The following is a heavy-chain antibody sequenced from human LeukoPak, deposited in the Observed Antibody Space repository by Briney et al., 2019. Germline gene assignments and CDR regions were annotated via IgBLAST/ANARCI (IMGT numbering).Heavy chain of an antibody. CDR2: IDHSGGT. CDR3: ARGGYGDYIY. V-gene: IGHV4-34*01. Sequence: SETLSLTCAVYGGSFSGYYWSWIRQPPGKGLEWIGEIDHSGGTNYNPSLKSRVTISVDTSKNQFSLKLSSVTAADTAVYYCARGGYGDYIYWGQGTLVTVSS. D-gene: IGHD4-17*01. CDR1: GGSFSGYY. J-gene: IGHJ4*02.